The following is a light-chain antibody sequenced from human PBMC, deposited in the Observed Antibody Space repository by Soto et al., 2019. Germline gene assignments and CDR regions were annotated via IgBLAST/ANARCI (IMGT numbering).Light chain of an antibody. V-gene: IGKV3-20*01. CDR3: QQYGSSPPYT. J-gene: IGKJ2*01. Sequence: EIVLTQSPGTLSLSPGERATLSCRASQSVSSSYLAWYQQKPGQAPRLLIYGASSRATGIPDRFSGSGSGTDFTLTISRREPEDFAGYYCQQYGSSPPYTFGQGPKLEIK. CDR1: QSVSSSY. CDR2: GAS.